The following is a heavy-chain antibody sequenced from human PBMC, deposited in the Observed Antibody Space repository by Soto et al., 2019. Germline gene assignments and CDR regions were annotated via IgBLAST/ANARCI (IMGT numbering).Heavy chain of an antibody. J-gene: IGHJ4*02. V-gene: IGHV4-4*02. CDR1: GGSFTSNNW. Sequence: PSETLSLTCAVSGGSFTSNNWWTWVRQPPGQGLEWIGEIYRTGSTNYNPSLKSRVTISLDKSENQFSLKVTSLTAADTAVYYCASRDPGTSVDYWGQGTLVPVYS. CDR3: ASRDPGTSVDY. D-gene: IGHD1-7*01. CDR2: IYRTGST.